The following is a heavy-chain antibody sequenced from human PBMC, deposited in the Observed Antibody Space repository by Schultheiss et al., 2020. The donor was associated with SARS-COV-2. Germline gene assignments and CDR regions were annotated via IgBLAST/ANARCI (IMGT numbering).Heavy chain of an antibody. J-gene: IGHJ4*02. CDR3: ATADPRVGAPDY. Sequence: SETLSLTCAVSGYSISSGYYWSWIRQPPGKGLEWIGYIYYSGSTNYNPSLKSRVTISVDTSKNQFSLKLSSVTAADTAVYYCATADPRVGAPDYWGQGTLVTVSS. V-gene: IGHV4-38-2*01. D-gene: IGHD1-26*01. CDR2: IYYSGST. CDR1: GYSISSGYY.